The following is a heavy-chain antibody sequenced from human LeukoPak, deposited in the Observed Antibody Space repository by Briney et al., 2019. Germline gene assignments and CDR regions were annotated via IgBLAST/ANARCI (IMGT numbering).Heavy chain of an antibody. D-gene: IGHD6-13*01. J-gene: IGHJ6*03. CDR2: IIPIFGTA. Sequence: AVKVSFKASGGTFSSYAISWVRQAPGQGVEWMGGIIPIFGTANYAQKFQGRVTITADESTSTAYMELSSLRSEDTAVYYCARDEAAAGTGYYYYMDVWGKGTTVTISS. CDR3: ARDEAAAGTGYYYYMDV. V-gene: IGHV1-69*13. CDR1: GGTFSSYA.